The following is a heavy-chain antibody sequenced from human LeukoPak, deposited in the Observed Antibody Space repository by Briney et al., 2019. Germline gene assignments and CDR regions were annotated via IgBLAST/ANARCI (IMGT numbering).Heavy chain of an antibody. D-gene: IGHD1-26*01. CDR3: ARGNSGSYSQFDY. Sequence: SETLSLTCAVSGGSISSSNWWSWVRQPPGKGLEWIGEIYHSGSTNYNPSLKSRVTISVDKSKNQFSLKLSSVTAADTAVYYCARGNSGSYSQFDYWGQGTLVTVSS. CDR2: IYHSGST. V-gene: IGHV4-4*02. J-gene: IGHJ4*02. CDR1: GGSISSSNW.